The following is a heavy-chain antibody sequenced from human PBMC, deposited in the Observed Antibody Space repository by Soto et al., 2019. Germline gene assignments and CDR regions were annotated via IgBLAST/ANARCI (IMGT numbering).Heavy chain of an antibody. V-gene: IGHV1-3*01. CDR1: GYTFTSYA. J-gene: IGHJ4*02. D-gene: IGHD1-26*01. CDR3: ARDLVREALDY. CDR2: INAANGNT. Sequence: GASVKVSCKASGYTFTSYAMHWVRQAPGQRLEWMGWINAANGNTKYSQKFQGRVTITRDTSTSTAYMELSSLRSEDTAVYYCARDLVREALDYWGQGTLVTSPQ.